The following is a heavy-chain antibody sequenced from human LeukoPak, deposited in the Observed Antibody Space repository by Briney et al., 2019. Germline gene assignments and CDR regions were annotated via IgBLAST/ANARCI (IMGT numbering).Heavy chain of an antibody. CDR2: IYSGGST. V-gene: IGHV3-53*05. CDR1: GFTVSSNY. CDR3: ARDLNGSGSYYENWFDP. Sequence: GGSLRLSCAASGFTVSSNYMSWVRQAPGKGLEWVSVIYSGGSTYYADSVKGRFTISRDNSKNTLYLQMNSLRAEDTAVYYCARDLNGSGSYYENWFDPWGQGTLVTVSS. D-gene: IGHD3-10*01. J-gene: IGHJ5*02.